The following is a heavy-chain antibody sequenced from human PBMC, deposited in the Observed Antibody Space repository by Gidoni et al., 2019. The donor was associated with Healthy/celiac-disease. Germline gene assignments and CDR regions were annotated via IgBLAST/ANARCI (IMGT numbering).Heavy chain of an antibody. Sequence: EVQLLESGGGLVQPGGSLRLSCAAPGFTFSSSAMSWVRQAPGKGLEWVSSISGSGGSTYYADSVKGRFTISRDNSKNTLYLQMNSLRAEDTAVYYCAKGVATIEIDWMVVDYWGQGTLVTVSS. CDR1: GFTFSSSA. J-gene: IGHJ4*02. V-gene: IGHV3-23*01. D-gene: IGHD5-12*01. CDR2: ISGSGGST. CDR3: AKGVATIEIDWMVVDY.